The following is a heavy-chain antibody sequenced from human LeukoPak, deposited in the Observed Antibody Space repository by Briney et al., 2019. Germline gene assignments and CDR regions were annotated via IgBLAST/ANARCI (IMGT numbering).Heavy chain of an antibody. CDR2: INPSGGST. D-gene: IGHD5-18*01. J-gene: IGHJ3*02. CDR1: GYTFTSYY. V-gene: IGHV1-46*01. CDR3: ARDRSARGSFFDI. Sequence: GASVKVSCKASGYTFTSYYIHWVRQAPGQGLEWMGIINPSGGSTSYAQKFQGRVTMTRDTSTSTVYMELSSLRSEDTAVYYCARDRSARGSFFDIWGQGTMVTVSS.